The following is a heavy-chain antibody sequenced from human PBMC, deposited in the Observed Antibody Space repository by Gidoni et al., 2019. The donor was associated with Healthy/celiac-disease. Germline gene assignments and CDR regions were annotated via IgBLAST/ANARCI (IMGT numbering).Heavy chain of an antibody. V-gene: IGHV1-69*04. CDR2: TIPILGIA. D-gene: IGHD3-10*01. CDR1: GGTFSSYA. J-gene: IGHJ4*02. CDR3: ASGDPRGHFDY. Sequence: QVQLVQSGAEVKKPGSSVKVSCKASGGTFSSYAISWVRQAPGQGLEWMGRTIPILGIANHAQKFQGRVTITADKSTSTAYMELSSLRSEDTAVYYCASGDPRGHFDYWGQGTLVTVSS.